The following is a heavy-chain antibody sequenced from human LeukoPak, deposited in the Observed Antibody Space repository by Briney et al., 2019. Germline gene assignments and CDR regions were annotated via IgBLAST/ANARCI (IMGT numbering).Heavy chain of an antibody. J-gene: IGHJ5*02. CDR1: GFTPSSYW. Sequence: GGSLTLSCVASGFTPSSYWMTWVRQAPGKGLEWVANINQDGHAQYYVQSVRGRFTISRDKAKSSLYLQMNSLSVEDKGVYCARNSYGLGSHDHWGQGTLVSVSS. CDR2: INQDGHAQ. CDR3: ARNSYGLGSHDH. D-gene: IGHD3-10*01. V-gene: IGHV3-7*01.